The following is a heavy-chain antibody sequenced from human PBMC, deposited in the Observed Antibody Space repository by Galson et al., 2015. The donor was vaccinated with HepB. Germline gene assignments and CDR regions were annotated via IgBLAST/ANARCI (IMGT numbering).Heavy chain of an antibody. D-gene: IGHD1-1*01. J-gene: IGHJ5*02. V-gene: IGHV1-2*06. CDR2: INPNSGGT. CDR1: GYTFTDYY. CDR3: ARETNSWYTTTTSRPFDP. Sequence: SVKVSCKASGYTFTDYYIHWVRQAPGQGLEWMGRINPNSGGTNYAQKFQGRVTMTRDTSISTAYMELSRLRSDDTAVYYCARETNSWYTTTTSRPFDPWGQGSLVTVSS.